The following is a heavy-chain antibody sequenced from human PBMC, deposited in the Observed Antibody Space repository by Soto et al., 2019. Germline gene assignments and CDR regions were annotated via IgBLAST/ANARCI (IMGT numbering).Heavy chain of an antibody. V-gene: IGHV4-30-4*01. Sequence: SETLSLTCSVSGASINTDDHYWSWLRQPPGKGLERIGYIYHSGSTHYNPSLKSRVTISADTSKNQFSLKLRSVTAADTALYFCARHSYYYGSGYGCLLDPWGQGTLVTVSS. CDR2: IYHSGST. D-gene: IGHD3-10*01. CDR1: GASINTDDHY. J-gene: IGHJ5*02. CDR3: ARHSYYYGSGYGCLLDP.